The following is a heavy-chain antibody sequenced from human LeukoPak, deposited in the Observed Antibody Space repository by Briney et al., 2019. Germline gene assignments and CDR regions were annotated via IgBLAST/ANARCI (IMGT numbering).Heavy chain of an antibody. CDR1: GFIFSSYA. D-gene: IGHD6-19*01. Sequence: GGSLRLSCAASGFIFSSYAMSWVRQAPGKGLEWVSGISGSGGSTYYADSVKGRFTISRDNSKNTLYLQMNSLRGEDTAVYYCAKARYSSGWDYFDYWGQGTLVTVSS. CDR2: ISGSGGST. J-gene: IGHJ4*02. CDR3: AKARYSSGWDYFDY. V-gene: IGHV3-23*01.